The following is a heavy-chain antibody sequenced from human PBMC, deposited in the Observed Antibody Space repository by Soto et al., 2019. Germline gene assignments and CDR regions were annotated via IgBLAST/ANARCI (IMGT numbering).Heavy chain of an antibody. CDR3: ARVSEAEQRPYFDY. V-gene: IGHV4-30-4*01. CDR2: IYHSGST. CDR1: GGSISSGDYY. Sequence: QVQLQESGPGLVKPSQTLSLTCTVSGGSISSGDYYWSWVRQPPGQGLEWIGYIYHSGSTYYSPSLKRRATISVDTSKSQFSLGLNSVTAADTAVYYCARVSEAEQRPYFDYWGQGTLVTVSS. D-gene: IGHD6-25*01. J-gene: IGHJ4*02.